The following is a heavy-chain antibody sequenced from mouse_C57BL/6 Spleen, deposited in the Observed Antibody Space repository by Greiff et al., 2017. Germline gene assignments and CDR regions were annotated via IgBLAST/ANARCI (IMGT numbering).Heavy chain of an antibody. Sequence: EVQRVESGGGLVKPGGSLKLSCAASGFTFSDYGMHWVRQAPEKGLEWVAYISSGSSTIYYADTVKGRFTISRDNAKNTLCLQMTSLRSEDTAMYYCARHGTSYAMDYWGQGTSVTVSS. CDR3: ARHGTSYAMDY. J-gene: IGHJ4*01. CDR1: GFTFSDYG. D-gene: IGHD1-1*01. CDR2: ISSGSSTI. V-gene: IGHV5-17*01.